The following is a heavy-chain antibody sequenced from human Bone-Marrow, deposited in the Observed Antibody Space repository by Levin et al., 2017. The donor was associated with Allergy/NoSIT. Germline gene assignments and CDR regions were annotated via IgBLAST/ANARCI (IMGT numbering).Heavy chain of an antibody. V-gene: IGHV1-24*01. CDR3: ATPPRLGELSLTSPAWYYFDY. J-gene: IGHJ4*02. CDR2: FDPEDGET. Sequence: AASVKVSCKVSGYTLTELSMHWVRQAPGKGLEWMGCFDPEDGETIYAQKFQGRVTMTEDTSTDTAYMELSSLRSEDTAVYYCATPPRLGELSLTSPAWYYFDYWGQGTLVTVSS. D-gene: IGHD3-16*02. CDR1: GYTLTELS.